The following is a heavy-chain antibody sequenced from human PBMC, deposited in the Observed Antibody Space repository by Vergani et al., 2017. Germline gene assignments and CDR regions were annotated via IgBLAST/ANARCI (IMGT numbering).Heavy chain of an antibody. V-gene: IGHV4-30-4*08. Sequence: QVQLQESGPGLVKPSQTLSLTCTVSGGSISSGDYYWSWIRQPPGKGLEWIGCIYYSGSTYSTPSLRSRVTISGDKSKNQFSLKLSSVTAADTAVYYCAMDSPCYYGSGTYYNKGWFDSWSEGSLVTVSS. CDR3: AMDSPCYYGSGTYYNKGWFDS. CDR2: IYYSGST. J-gene: IGHJ5*01. CDR1: GGSISSGDYY. D-gene: IGHD3-10*01.